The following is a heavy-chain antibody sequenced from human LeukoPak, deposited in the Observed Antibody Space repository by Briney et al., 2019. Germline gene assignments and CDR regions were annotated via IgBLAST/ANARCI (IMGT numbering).Heavy chain of an antibody. CDR1: GGSFSGYY. Sequence: SETLSLTCAVYGGSFSGYYWSWIRQPPGKGLEWIGEINHSGSTNYNPSLKSRVTISVDTSKNQFSLKLSSVTAADTAVYYSARGGYYYGSGSYYTDYWGQGTLVTVSS. V-gene: IGHV4-34*01. J-gene: IGHJ4*02. CDR2: INHSGST. CDR3: ARGGYYYGSGSYYTDY. D-gene: IGHD3-10*01.